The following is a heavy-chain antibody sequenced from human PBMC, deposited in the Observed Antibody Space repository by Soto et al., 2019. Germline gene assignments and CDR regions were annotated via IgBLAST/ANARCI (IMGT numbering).Heavy chain of an antibody. D-gene: IGHD4-17*01. CDR2: IYYSGST. V-gene: IGHV4-31*03. CDR3: ARDRSNGGYGMDV. CDR1: GGSISSGGYY. J-gene: IGHJ6*02. Sequence: SETLSLTSTVSGGSISSGGYYWSWIRQHPGKGLEWIGYIYYSGSTYYNPSLKSRVTISVDTSKNQFSLKLSSVTAADTAVYYCARDRSNGGYGMDVWGQGTTVTVSS.